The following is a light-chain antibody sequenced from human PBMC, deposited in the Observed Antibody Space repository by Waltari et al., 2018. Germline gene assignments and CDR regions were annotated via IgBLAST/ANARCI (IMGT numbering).Light chain of an antibody. CDR1: QSVSSN. CDR2: GAS. V-gene: IGKV3-15*01. J-gene: IGKJ2*01. Sequence: EIVMTQSPATLSVSPGERATLSCRASQSVSSNLPWYQQKPGQAPRLLIYGASTRATGIPARFSGSGSGTEFTLTISSLQSEDFAVYYCQQYNNWTYTFGQGTKLEIK. CDR3: QQYNNWTYT.